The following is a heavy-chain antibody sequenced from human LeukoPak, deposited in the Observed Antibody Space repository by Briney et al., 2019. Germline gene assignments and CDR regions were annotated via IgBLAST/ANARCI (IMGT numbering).Heavy chain of an antibody. Sequence: PSETLSLTCTVSGGSISSYYWSWIRQPAGKGLEWIGYIYYSGSTNYNPSLKSRVTISVDTSKNQFSLKLSSVTAADTAVYYCARHLAYCGGDCYSPSDAFDIWGQGTMVTVSS. D-gene: IGHD2-21*02. CDR1: GGSISSYY. V-gene: IGHV4-59*08. CDR2: IYYSGST. J-gene: IGHJ3*02. CDR3: ARHLAYCGGDCYSPSDAFDI.